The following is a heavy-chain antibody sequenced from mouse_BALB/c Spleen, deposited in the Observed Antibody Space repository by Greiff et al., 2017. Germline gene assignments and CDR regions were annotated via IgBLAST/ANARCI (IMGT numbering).Heavy chain of an antibody. V-gene: IGHV3-8*02. CDR1: GDSITSGY. J-gene: IGHJ3*01. CDR3: ARGTARASWFAY. D-gene: IGHD3-2*01. Sequence: EVKLVESGPSLVKPSQTLSLTCSVTGDSITSGYWNWIRKSPGNKLEYMGYISYSGSTYYNPSLKSRISITRDTSKNQYYLQLKSVTTEDTATYYCARGTARASWFAYWGQGTLVTVSA. CDR2: ISYSGST.